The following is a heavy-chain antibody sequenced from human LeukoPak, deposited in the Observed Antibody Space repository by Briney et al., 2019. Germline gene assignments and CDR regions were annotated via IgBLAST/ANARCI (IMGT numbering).Heavy chain of an antibody. Sequence: GESLRLSCGASGFTFSSYEMNWVRQAPGKGLEWVSYISSGGSAIYYADSVKGRFTISRDSAKNSLYLQMSSLRAEDTAVYYCAREASNNWNVPANYFDYWGQGTLVSVSS. CDR1: GFTFSSYE. J-gene: IGHJ4*02. D-gene: IGHD1-20*01. CDR2: ISSGGSAI. V-gene: IGHV3-48*03. CDR3: AREASNNWNVPANYFDY.